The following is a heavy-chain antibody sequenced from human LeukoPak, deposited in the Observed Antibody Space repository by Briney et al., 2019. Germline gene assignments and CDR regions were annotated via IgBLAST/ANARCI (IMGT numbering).Heavy chain of an antibody. CDR2: ISGSGGST. Sequence: GGSLRLSCAASGFTFSDYYMSWVRQAPGKGLEWVSAISGSGGSTYYADSVKGRFTISRDNSKNTLYLQMNSLRAEDTAVYYCAKPYGDYGDNDAFDIWGQGTMVTVSS. CDR1: GFTFSDYY. J-gene: IGHJ3*02. D-gene: IGHD4-17*01. CDR3: AKPYGDYGDNDAFDI. V-gene: IGHV3-23*01.